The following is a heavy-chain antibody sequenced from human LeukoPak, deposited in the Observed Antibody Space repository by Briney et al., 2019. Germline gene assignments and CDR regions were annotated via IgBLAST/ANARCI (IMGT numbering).Heavy chain of an antibody. CDR1: GGTFSSYA. J-gene: IGHJ6*02. CDR3: ARVVGYCSSTSCYPKDADYYYYGMDV. D-gene: IGHD2-2*01. V-gene: IGHV1-69*13. CDR2: IIPIFGTA. Sequence: SVKVSCKASGGTFSSYAISWVRQAPGQGLEWMGGIIPIFGTANYAQKFQGRATITADESTSTAYMELSSLRSEDTAVYYCARVVGYCSSTSCYPKDADYYYYGMDVWGQGTTVTVSS.